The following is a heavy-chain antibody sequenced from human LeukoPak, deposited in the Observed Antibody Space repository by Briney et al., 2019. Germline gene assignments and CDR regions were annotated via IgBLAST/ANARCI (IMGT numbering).Heavy chain of an antibody. D-gene: IGHD1-26*01. Sequence: SETLSLTCTVSGYSISSGYYWGWIRQPPGKGLEWIGSIYHSGSTYYNPSLKSRVTISVDTSKNQFSLKLSSVTAADTAVYYCARDGGEEVGAHIDYWGQGTLVTVSS. CDR1: GYSISSGYY. J-gene: IGHJ4*02. CDR3: ARDGGEEVGAHIDY. CDR2: IYHSGST. V-gene: IGHV4-38-2*02.